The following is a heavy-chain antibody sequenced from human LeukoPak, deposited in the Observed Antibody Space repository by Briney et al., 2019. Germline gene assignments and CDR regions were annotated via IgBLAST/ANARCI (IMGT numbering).Heavy chain of an antibody. J-gene: IGHJ5*02. CDR2: ISWDGGST. V-gene: IGHV3-43*01. CDR1: GFTFDDYT. D-gene: IGHD2-2*01. Sequence: PGGSLRLSCAASGFTFDDYTMHLVRQAPGKGLEWVSLISWDGGSTYYADSVKGRFTISRDNSKNSLYLQMNSLRTEDTALYYCAKDGGQYQLGWFDPWGQGTLVTVSS. CDR3: AKDGGQYQLGWFDP.